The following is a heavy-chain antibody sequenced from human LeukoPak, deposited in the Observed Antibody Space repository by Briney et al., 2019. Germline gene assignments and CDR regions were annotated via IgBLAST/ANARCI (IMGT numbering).Heavy chain of an antibody. D-gene: IGHD3-10*01. CDR3: ARQGSSGSYPRVGKKFDP. CDR1: GGSISSYY. Sequence: SETLSLTCTVSGGSISSYYWSWIRQPPGKGLEWIGYIYYSGSTNYNPSLKSRVTISVDTSKNQFSLKLSSVTAADTAVYYCARQGSSGSYPRVGKKFDPWGQGTLVTVSS. J-gene: IGHJ5*02. CDR2: IYYSGST. V-gene: IGHV4-59*08.